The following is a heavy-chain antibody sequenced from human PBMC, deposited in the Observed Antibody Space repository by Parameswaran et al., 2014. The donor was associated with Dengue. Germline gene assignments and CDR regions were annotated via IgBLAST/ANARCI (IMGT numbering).Heavy chain of an antibody. V-gene: IGHV3-23*01. CDR3: AKDPPAVPVF. J-gene: IGHJ4*02. Sequence: SNARGCARCPGKGLEWVSAISGSGGSTYYADSVKGRFTISRDNSKNTLYLQMNSLRAEDTAVYYCAKDPPAVPVFWGQGTLVTVSS. D-gene: IGHD3-16*01. CDR2: ISGSGGST. CDR1: SNA.